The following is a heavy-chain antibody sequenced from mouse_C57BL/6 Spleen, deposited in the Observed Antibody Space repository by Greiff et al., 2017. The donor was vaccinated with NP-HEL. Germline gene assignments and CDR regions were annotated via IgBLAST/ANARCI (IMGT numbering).Heavy chain of an antibody. D-gene: IGHD2-4*01. Sequence: QVQLQQSGPELVKPGASVKISCKASGYSFTSYYIHWVKQRPGQGLEWIGWIYPGSGNTKYNEKFKGKATLTADTSSSTAYMQLSSLTSEDSAVYYCAREGAYDYDSYWGQGTTLTVSS. CDR3: AREGAYDYDSY. CDR1: GYSFTSYY. V-gene: IGHV1-66*01. CDR2: IYPGSGNT. J-gene: IGHJ2*01.